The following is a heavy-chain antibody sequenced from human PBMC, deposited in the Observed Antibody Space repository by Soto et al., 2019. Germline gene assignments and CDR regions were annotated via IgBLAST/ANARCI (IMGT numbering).Heavy chain of an antibody. CDR3: VTAPVVWGSSWDFDL. Sequence: EVQLLESGGGLVQPGGSLRLSCAASGFKFSNSAMTWVRQAPGKGLECVSAISGRGDSTYYADSVKGRFTISRDNSKNTLYLQINALGAEDTAVYYCVTAPVVWGSSWDFDLWGRGTLVIVSS. J-gene: IGHJ2*01. CDR1: GFKFSNSA. CDR2: ISGRGDST. V-gene: IGHV3-23*01. D-gene: IGHD7-27*01.